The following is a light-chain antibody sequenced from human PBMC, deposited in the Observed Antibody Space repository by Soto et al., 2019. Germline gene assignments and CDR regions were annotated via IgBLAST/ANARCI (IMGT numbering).Light chain of an antibody. CDR1: QSISSW. Sequence: DIQMTQSPSTLSASVGYRFTITCRASQSISSWLAWYQQKPGKAPKLLIYDASSLESGVPSRFSGSGSGTEFTLTIRSLQPDDFATYYCQQYNSYSPYTFGQGTTGDIK. CDR3: QQYNSYSPYT. V-gene: IGKV1-5*01. CDR2: DAS. J-gene: IGKJ2*01.